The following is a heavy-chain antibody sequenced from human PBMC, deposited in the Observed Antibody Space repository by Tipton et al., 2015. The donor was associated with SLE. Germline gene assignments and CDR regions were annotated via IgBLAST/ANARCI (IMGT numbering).Heavy chain of an antibody. CDR1: GFTFSSYG. Sequence: SLRLSCAASGFTFSSYGMHWVRQAPGKGLEWVAFIRYDGSNKYYADSVKGRFTISRDNSKNTLYLQMNSLRAEDTAVYYCAKDQDSSGWYGFDYWGQGTLVPVSS. V-gene: IGHV3-30*02. CDR3: AKDQDSSGWYGFDY. D-gene: IGHD6-19*01. J-gene: IGHJ4*02. CDR2: IRYDGSNK.